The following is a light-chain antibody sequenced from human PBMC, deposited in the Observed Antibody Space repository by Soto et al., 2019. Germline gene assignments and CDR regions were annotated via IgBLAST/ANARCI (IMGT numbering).Light chain of an antibody. Sequence: EIVMTQSPATLSVSPGERATLSCRASQSVSSNIAWYQQKPGQAPRLLISGASTRATGIPARFSGSGSGTEFTLTMSSLQSEDFAVYYCQQYYDWPPLTFGGGTKVEIK. V-gene: IGKV3-15*01. CDR3: QQYYDWPPLT. J-gene: IGKJ4*01. CDR2: GAS. CDR1: QSVSSN.